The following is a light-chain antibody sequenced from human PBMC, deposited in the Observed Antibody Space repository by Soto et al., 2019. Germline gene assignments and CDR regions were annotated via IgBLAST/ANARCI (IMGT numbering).Light chain of an antibody. Sequence: EILITQSPPTLSVFPGERATLSCRASQTISTNLAWYQQKPGQAPRLLISAASSRAPGIPARFSGSGSGTDFTLTISSLQSEDSAVYYCQHYNTRPPYTFGQGPKLE. J-gene: IGKJ2*01. V-gene: IGKV3-15*01. CDR1: QTISTN. CDR2: AAS. CDR3: QHYNTRPPYT.